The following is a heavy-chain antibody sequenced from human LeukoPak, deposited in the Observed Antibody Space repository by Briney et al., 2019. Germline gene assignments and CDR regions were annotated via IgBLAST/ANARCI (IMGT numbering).Heavy chain of an antibody. Sequence: GGSLRLSCAASGFTFSSYAMSWVRQAPGKGLLWVSGISGSGDSTYYADSVKGRFTISRDNSKNTLYLQMSSLRAEDTAVYYCANLGSIQVAGSLGYWGQGTLVTVPS. CDR2: ISGSGDST. J-gene: IGHJ4*02. D-gene: IGHD6-19*01. V-gene: IGHV3-23*01. CDR3: ANLGSIQVAGSLGY. CDR1: GFTFSSYA.